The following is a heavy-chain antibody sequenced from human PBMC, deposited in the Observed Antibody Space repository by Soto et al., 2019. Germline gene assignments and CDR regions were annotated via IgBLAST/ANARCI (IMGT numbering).Heavy chain of an antibody. CDR2: ISWHGDTT. CDR1: GFTFEDYA. V-gene: IGHV3-43D*04. Sequence: PGGSLRLSCAASGFTFEDYAMHWVRQPPGKGLEWVSLISWHGDTTYYADSVKGRFTISRDNSKNSLYLQMNSLRAEDTAVYYCDRDGYNYFDYWGQGTLVTVSS. D-gene: IGHD5-12*01. CDR3: DRDGYNYFDY. J-gene: IGHJ4*02.